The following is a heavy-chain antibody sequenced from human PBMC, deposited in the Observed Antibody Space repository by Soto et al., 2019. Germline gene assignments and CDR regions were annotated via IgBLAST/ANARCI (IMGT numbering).Heavy chain of an antibody. J-gene: IGHJ6*02. Sequence: SVKVSCKASGGTFSSYAISWVRQAPGQGLEWMGGIIPIFGTANYAQKFQGRVTITADESTSTAYMELSSLRSEDTAVYYCARPGGGQIDGSTYYYYYYGMDVWGQGTTVTVSS. V-gene: IGHV1-69*13. D-gene: IGHD2-2*01. CDR3: ARPGGGQIDGSTYYYYYYGMDV. CDR2: IIPIFGTA. CDR1: GGTFSSYA.